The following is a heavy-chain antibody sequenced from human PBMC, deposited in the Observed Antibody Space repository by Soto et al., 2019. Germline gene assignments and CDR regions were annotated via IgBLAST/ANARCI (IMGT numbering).Heavy chain of an antibody. D-gene: IGHD1-26*01. J-gene: IGHJ5*02. CDR2: VHINGDDT. V-gene: IGHV3-23*01. Sequence: EVQLLESGGGLVQPGGSLRLSCAASGFTFYNYAMTWVRQAPGKGLGWVSSVHINGDDTYYADSVRGRFTISRDNSKTTLSLQMNSLRGEDTAVYYCAKDREQFRVTVYDHWGQGTLVTVSS. CDR3: AKDREQFRVTVYDH. CDR1: GFTFYNYA.